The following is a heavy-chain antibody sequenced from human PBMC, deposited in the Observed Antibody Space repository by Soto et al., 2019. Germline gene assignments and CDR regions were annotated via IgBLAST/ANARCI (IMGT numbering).Heavy chain of an antibody. Sequence: ASVKVSCKASGYTFTSYGISWVRQAPGQGLEWMGWISAYNGNTNYAQKLQGRVPMTTDTSTRTAYMELRNLRSDDTAVYYCARDKTITGGMDVWGQGTTVTVSS. V-gene: IGHV1-18*01. J-gene: IGHJ6*02. CDR3: ARDKTITGGMDV. CDR1: GYTFTSYG. D-gene: IGHD3-3*01. CDR2: ISAYNGNT.